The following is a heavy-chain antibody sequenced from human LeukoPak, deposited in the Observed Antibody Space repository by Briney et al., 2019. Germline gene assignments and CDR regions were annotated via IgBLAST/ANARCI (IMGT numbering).Heavy chain of an antibody. CDR1: GFTFSSYG. Sequence: GGSLRLSCAASGFTFSSYGMHWVRQAPGKGLEWVSSISSGSGYIFYADSLKGRFTISRDNAKESLYLQMNNLRAEDTAVYYCARGVGESSLPYFDYWGQGTLVTVSS. CDR3: ARGVGESSLPYFDY. J-gene: IGHJ4*02. CDR2: ISSGSGYI. D-gene: IGHD3-16*02. V-gene: IGHV3-21*01.